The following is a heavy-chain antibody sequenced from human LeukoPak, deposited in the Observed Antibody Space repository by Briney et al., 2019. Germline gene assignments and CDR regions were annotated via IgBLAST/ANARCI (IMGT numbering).Heavy chain of an antibody. CDR3: ARWTPYDDTGYYRFDS. CDR2: SYYSGTT. CDR1: GGSISGYY. D-gene: IGHD3-22*01. Sequence: SETLSLTCTVPGGSISGYYWSWLRQPPGKGLELIGYSYYSGTTNYNPSLRSRVIISVDTSKNQFSLKVRSVTTADTAVYYCARWTPYDDTGYYRFDSWGQGTLVTVSS. V-gene: IGHV4-59*01. J-gene: IGHJ4*02.